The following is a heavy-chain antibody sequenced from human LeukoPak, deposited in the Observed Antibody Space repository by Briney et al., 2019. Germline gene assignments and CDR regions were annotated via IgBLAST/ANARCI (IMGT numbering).Heavy chain of an antibody. CDR2: IRYDGSNK. Sequence: GGSLRLSCAASGFTFSSYGMHWVRQAPGKGLEWVAFIRYDGSNKYYADSVKGRFTISRDNSKNTLYLQMNSLRAEDTAVYYCAPPPMFIAAAVSSYYWGQGTLVTVSS. J-gene: IGHJ4*02. CDR3: APPPMFIAAAVSSYY. CDR1: GFTFSSYG. D-gene: IGHD6-13*01. V-gene: IGHV3-30*02.